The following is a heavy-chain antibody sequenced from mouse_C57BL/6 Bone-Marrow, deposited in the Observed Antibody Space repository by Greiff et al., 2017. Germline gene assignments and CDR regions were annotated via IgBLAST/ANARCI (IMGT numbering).Heavy chain of an antibody. CDR1: GYTFTDYY. V-gene: IGHV1-26*01. CDR2: INPNNGGT. Sequence: EVQLQQSGPELVKPGASVKISCKASGYTFTDYYMNWVKQSHGRSLEWIGYINPNNGGTSYNQKFKGKATLTVDKSSSTAYMELRSLTSEDSAVYYCARWVPPYAMYYWGQGTSGTVSS. CDR3: ARWVPPYAMYY. J-gene: IGHJ4*01.